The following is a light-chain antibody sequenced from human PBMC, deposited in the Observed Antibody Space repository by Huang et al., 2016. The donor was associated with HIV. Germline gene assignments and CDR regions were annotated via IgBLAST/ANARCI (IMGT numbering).Light chain of an antibody. J-gene: IGKJ4*01. Sequence: DIQMTQSPSSLTAFVGDRVTITCRASPGIRNPLAWYQQKPGKAPKLLVFAASRLESVVPARFSVSGSWTEYALTISSLQPEDFATYYCQQYSSTPLTFGGGTKVEI. CDR3: QQYSSTPLT. CDR2: AAS. V-gene: IGKV1-NL1*01. CDR1: PGIRNP.